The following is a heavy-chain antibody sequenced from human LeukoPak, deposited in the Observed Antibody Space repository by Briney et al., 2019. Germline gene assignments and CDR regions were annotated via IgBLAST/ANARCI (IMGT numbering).Heavy chain of an antibody. CDR2: ISGDGGST. Sequence: GGSLRLSCAASGFTFDDYAMHWVRHDPGKGLEWVSLISGDGGSTYYADSVKGRFTISRDNSKNSLYLQMNSLRTEDTALYYCAKDRVTMVRGAKQNNWFDPWGQGTLVTVSS. V-gene: IGHV3-43*02. D-gene: IGHD3-10*01. CDR1: GFTFDDYA. J-gene: IGHJ5*02. CDR3: AKDRVTMVRGAKQNNWFDP.